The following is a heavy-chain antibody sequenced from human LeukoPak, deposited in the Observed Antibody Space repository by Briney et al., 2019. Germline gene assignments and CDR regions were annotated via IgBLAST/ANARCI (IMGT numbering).Heavy chain of an antibody. J-gene: IGHJ4*02. CDR3: AKYYFNPPDFDY. Sequence: SGGSLRLSCAASGFTFSSYAMTWVRQAPGKGLEWVSAISGSADSTYYADSVKGRFTISRDNSKNTLYLQMNRLRAEDTAVYYWAKYYFNPPDFDYWGQGTLVTVSS. V-gene: IGHV3-23*01. D-gene: IGHD3-10*01. CDR2: ISGSADST. CDR1: GFTFSSYA.